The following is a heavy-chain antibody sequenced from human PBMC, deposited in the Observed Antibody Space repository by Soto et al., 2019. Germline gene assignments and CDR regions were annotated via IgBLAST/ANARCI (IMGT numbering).Heavy chain of an antibody. V-gene: IGHV3-64*01. D-gene: IGHD1-26*01. CDR1: GFTISNYA. Sequence: GGSLRLCCVASGFTISNYAMHGVRQAPGKGLEYVSGISPDGDSRYYANSVRGRFTISTDNSKSTLYLQMGSLRAEDLAVYYCARGQTWAHFDYWGQGTLVTVSS. J-gene: IGHJ4*02. CDR2: ISPDGDSR. CDR3: ARGQTWAHFDY.